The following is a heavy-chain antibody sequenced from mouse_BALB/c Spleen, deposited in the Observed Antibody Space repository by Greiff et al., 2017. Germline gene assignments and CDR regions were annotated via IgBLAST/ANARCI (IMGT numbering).Heavy chain of an antibody. CDR1: GYTFTSYW. V-gene: IGHV1S127*01. J-gene: IGHJ3*01. CDR3: TSYDYDGFAY. D-gene: IGHD2-4*01. CDR2: IDPSDSYT. Sequence: QVQLKQPGAELVKPGASVKMSCKASGYTFTSYWMHWVKQRPGQGLEWIGVIDPSDSYTSYNQKFKGKATLTVDTSSSTAYMQLSSLTSEDSAVYYCTSYDYDGFAYWGQGTLVTVSA.